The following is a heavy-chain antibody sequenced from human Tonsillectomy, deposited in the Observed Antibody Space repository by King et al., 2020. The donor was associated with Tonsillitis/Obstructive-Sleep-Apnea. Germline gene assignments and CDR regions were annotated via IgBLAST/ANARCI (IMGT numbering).Heavy chain of an antibody. V-gene: IGHV4-39*01. CDR1: GGSISSSSYY. CDR3: ARHPYCSSTSCYDYYFDY. J-gene: IGHJ4*02. D-gene: IGHD2-2*01. CDR2: MYYSGST. Sequence: LQLQESGPGLVKPSETLSLTCTVSGGSISSSSYYWGWIRQPPGKGLEWIGSMYYSGSTYYNPSLKSRVTISVDTSKNQFSLKLSSVTAADPAVYYCARHPYCSSTSCYDYYFDYWGQGTLVTVSS.